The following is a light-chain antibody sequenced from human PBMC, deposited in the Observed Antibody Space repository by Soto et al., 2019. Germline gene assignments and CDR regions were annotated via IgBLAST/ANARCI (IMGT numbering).Light chain of an antibody. CDR1: QSVSSSY. CDR2: RAS. V-gene: IGKV3-20*01. Sequence: IVLTQSPGTLALSPGEIATVFYRPSQSVSSSYLAWYQQKPGQAPKVLIYRASSRATGIPDRFSGSGSGTDFTLTISRLEPEDFAVYYCQQYGSSPLTLGGGTKVDIK. J-gene: IGKJ4*01. CDR3: QQYGSSPLT.